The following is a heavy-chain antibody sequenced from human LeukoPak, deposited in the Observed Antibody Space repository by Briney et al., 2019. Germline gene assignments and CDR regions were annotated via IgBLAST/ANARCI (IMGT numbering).Heavy chain of an antibody. V-gene: IGHV3-72*01. D-gene: IGHD1-26*01. Sequence: GGSLRLSCAASAFTFSDHYMDWVRQAPGKGLEWVGRIRKKANSDTTEYAASVKGRFTISRDDSKNSLYLQMNSLRAEDTAVYYCAREAGREIPLDYWGQGSLVTVSS. J-gene: IGHJ4*02. CDR2: IRKKANSDTT. CDR3: AREAGREIPLDY. CDR1: AFTFSDHY.